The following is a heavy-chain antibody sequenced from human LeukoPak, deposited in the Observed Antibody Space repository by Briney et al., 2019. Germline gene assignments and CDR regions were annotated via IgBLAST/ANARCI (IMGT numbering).Heavy chain of an antibody. CDR3: ARDRGYCTSPTCPLDN. CDR1: GYTFTSYY. J-gene: IGHJ4*02. V-gene: IGHV1-46*01. CDR2: INPSVGST. Sequence: WASVKVSCKASGYTFTSYYLHWVRQAPGQGLEWMGKINPSVGSTTYAQKFQGRVIMTRDTSTATVYMELRSLTSGDTAVYYCARDRGYCTSPTCPLDNWGQGTLVTASS. D-gene: IGHD2-2*01.